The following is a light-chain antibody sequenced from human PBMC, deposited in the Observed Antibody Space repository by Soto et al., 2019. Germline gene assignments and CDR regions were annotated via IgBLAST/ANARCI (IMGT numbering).Light chain of an antibody. CDR3: QQYGSSPQWT. CDR1: QSVISSY. V-gene: IGKV3-20*01. CDR2: GAS. Sequence: EIVLTHSPGTLSFSPLERATLSCSSSQSVISSYLAWYQQKPGQAPRLLIYGASSRATCIPDRFSGSGSGTDFTLTISRLEPEDFAVYYCQQYGSSPQWTFGQGTKVDIK. J-gene: IGKJ1*01.